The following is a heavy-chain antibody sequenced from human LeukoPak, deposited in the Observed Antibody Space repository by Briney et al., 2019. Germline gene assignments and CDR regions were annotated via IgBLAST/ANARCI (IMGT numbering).Heavy chain of an antibody. V-gene: IGHV4-59*01. Sequence: SETLSLTCTVSGGSISSYYWSWIRQPPGKGLEWIGYIYYSGSTNYNPSLKNRVTVSVDTSKNQFSLRLSSVTAADTAVYYCARFNCSSTSCYGDYYYYGMDVWGKGTTVTVSS. J-gene: IGHJ6*04. CDR2: IYYSGST. CDR3: ARFNCSSTSCYGDYYYYGMDV. D-gene: IGHD2-2*01. CDR1: GGSISSYY.